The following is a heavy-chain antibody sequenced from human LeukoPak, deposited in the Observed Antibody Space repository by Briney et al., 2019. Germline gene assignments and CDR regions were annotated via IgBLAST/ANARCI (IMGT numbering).Heavy chain of an antibody. J-gene: IGHJ4*02. V-gene: IGHV3-9*01. CDR1: GFTFDDYA. D-gene: IGHD6-13*01. CDR3: AKDTSSSPWYFDY. Sequence: GRSLRLSCAASGFTFDDYAMHWVRQAPGKGLEWVSGISWNSGSKGYADSVKGRFTISRDNAKNSLYLQMNSLRAEDTALYYCAKDTSSSPWYFDYWGQGTLVTVSS. CDR2: ISWNSGSK.